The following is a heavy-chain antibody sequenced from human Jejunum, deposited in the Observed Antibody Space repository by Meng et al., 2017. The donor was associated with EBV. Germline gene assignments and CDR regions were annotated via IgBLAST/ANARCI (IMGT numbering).Heavy chain of an antibody. CDR1: GGSINNKNW. V-gene: IGHV4-4*02. Sequence: VPLQESGLGLVQPSGTLSLTCTVSGGSINNKNWWHWVRQAPGKGLEWIGEIDHTGTTHYNPSLKSRVTISLGTSMNQFSLELTSPTPADTAVYYCARDSQYLARGYFDYWGQGALVTVSS. CDR2: IDHTGTT. D-gene: IGHD2/OR15-2a*01. CDR3: ARDSQYLARGYFDY. J-gene: IGHJ4*02.